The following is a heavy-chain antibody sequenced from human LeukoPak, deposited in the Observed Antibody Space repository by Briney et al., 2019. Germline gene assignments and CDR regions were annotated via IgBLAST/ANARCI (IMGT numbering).Heavy chain of an antibody. Sequence: PGGSLRLSCAASGFTFSSSGMTWVRQAPGKGLEWVAALRGNGANTYYADSVRGRFTISRDNSKNTLYLQMTSLRAEDTAIYYCAKDMGRILIATPRDVFDIWGLGTMVTVSS. D-gene: IGHD6-6*01. V-gene: IGHV3-23*01. J-gene: IGHJ3*02. CDR2: LRGNGANT. CDR1: GFTFSSSG. CDR3: AKDMGRILIATPRDVFDI.